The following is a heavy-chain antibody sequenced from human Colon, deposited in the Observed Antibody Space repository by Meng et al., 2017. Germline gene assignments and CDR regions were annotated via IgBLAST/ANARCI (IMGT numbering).Heavy chain of an antibody. Sequence: ASVNVSCKASGYTFTSYGISWVRQTPGQGLEWMGWISAYNDNTNYAQKLQGRVTTTTDTSTSTAYLELRSLRSDDTAVYYCARVYRIAVAGTMGEFDYWGQRTLVTVSS. D-gene: IGHD6-19*01. CDR1: GYTFTSYG. J-gene: IGHJ4*02. CDR3: ARVYRIAVAGTMGEFDY. V-gene: IGHV1-18*01. CDR2: ISAYNDNT.